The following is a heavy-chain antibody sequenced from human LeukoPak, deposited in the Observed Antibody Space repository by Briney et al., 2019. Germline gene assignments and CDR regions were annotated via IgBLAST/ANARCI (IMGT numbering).Heavy chain of an antibody. CDR3: ARDPLYDSSGYYYVKLDY. J-gene: IGHJ4*02. CDR2: INSDGSST. D-gene: IGHD3-22*01. CDR1: GFTFSSYW. V-gene: IGHV3-74*01. Sequence: GGSLRLSCAASGFTFSSYWMHWVRQAPGKGLVWVSRINSDGSSTSYADSVKGRFTISRDNAKSTLYLQMNSLRAEDTAVYYCARDPLYDSSGYYYVKLDYWGQGTLATVSS.